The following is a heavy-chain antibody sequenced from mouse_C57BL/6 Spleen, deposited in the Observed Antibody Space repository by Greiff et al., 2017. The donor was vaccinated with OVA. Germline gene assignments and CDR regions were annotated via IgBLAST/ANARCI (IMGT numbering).Heavy chain of an antibody. CDR2: INPNNGGT. D-gene: IGHD2-3*01. Sequence: EVQLQQSGPELVQPGASVKMSCKASGYTFTDYYMHWVKQSPGKSLEWIGYINPNNGGTSSNQKFKGKATLTVNKSSSTAYMELRSLTAEDSAVYYCARCYDGYYRYFDVWGTGTTVTVSS. CDR3: ARCYDGYYRYFDV. V-gene: IGHV1-22*01. J-gene: IGHJ1*03. CDR1: GYTFTDYY.